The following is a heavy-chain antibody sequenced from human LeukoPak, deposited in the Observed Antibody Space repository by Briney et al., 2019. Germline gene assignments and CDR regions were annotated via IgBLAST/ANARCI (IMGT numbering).Heavy chain of an antibody. CDR2: IYYSGST. J-gene: IGHJ6*02. V-gene: IGHV4-59*01. CDR1: GGSMSSYY. CDR3: ARALDYYDSSGYYYLHYYGMDV. D-gene: IGHD3-22*01. Sequence: SETLSLTCTVSGGSMSSYYWSWIRQPPGKGLERIGYIYYSGSTNYNPSLKSRVTISVDTSKNQFSLKLSSVTAADTAVYYCARALDYYDSSGYYYLHYYGMDVWSQGTTVTVSS.